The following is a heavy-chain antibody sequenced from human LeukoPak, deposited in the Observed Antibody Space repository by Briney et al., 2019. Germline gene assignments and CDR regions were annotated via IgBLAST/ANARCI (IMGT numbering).Heavy chain of an antibody. V-gene: IGHV4-4*09. Sequence: SETLSLTCSVSGTSITPYSWSWIRQPPGRGLEWIGYFYTSGNTHQNPSLKSRVTMSIDASKSQFSLRLSSMTAADTAVYYCARHRAEMATITDDTFDMWGQGTMVTVSS. D-gene: IGHD5-24*01. CDR2: FYTSGNT. CDR1: GTSITPYS. J-gene: IGHJ3*02. CDR3: ARHRAEMATITDDTFDM.